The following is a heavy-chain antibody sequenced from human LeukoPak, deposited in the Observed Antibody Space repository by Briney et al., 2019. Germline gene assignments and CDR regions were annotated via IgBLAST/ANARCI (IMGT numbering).Heavy chain of an antibody. CDR1: GFTFSSHA. V-gene: IGHV3-23*01. D-gene: IGHD6-6*01. CDR2: ISGSGGST. J-gene: IGHJ4*02. CDR3: ASGSSSDRGFDY. Sequence: GGSLRLSCAAFGFTFSSHAMSWVRQAPGKGLEWVSAISGSGGSTYYADSVKGRFTISRDNSKNTLYLQMNSLRAEDTAVYYCASGSSSDRGFDYWGQGTLVTVSS.